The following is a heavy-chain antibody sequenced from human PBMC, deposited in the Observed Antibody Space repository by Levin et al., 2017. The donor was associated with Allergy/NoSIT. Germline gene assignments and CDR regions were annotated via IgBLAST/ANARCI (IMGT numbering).Heavy chain of an antibody. CDR1: GFTFSSYW. V-gene: IGHV3-74*01. CDR3: ARTTTTSSPNWYFDL. J-gene: IGHJ2*01. D-gene: IGHD4-17*01. Sequence: PGGSLRLSCAASGFTFSSYWMHWVRQTPAKELAWVSRINSDGRSTSYADSVKGRFTISRDNAENTLYLEMNSLKAEDTAVYYCARTTTTSSPNWYFDLWGRGTLVTVSS. CDR2: INSDGRST.